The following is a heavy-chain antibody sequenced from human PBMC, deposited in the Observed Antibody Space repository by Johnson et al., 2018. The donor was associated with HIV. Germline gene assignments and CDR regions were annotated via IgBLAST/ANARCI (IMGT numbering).Heavy chain of an antibody. CDR1: GFTFDEYG. CDR2: INQDGSET. V-gene: IGHV3-7*01. CDR3: VRGGQWGPTDGFDV. D-gene: IGHD6-19*01. Sequence: VHLVESGGGVERPGGSLRLSCVGSGFTFDEYGMSWVRQVPGKGLEWVANINQDGSETYYVGSVKGRFTISRDNAKNSLYLQMSSLSADDTAIYYCVRGGQWGPTDGFDVWGKGQLSPSLQ. J-gene: IGHJ3*01.